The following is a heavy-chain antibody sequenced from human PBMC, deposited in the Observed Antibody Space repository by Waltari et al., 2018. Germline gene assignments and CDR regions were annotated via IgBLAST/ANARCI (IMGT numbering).Heavy chain of an antibody. Sequence: QVQLQESGPGLVKPSQTLSLTCTVSGGSISSGGYYWSWIRQHPGKGLAWIGYSYYSGSTYYNPSLKSRVTISVDTSKNQFSLKLSSVTAADTAVYYCARMRDGGAFDIWGQGTMVTVSS. J-gene: IGHJ3*02. V-gene: IGHV4-31*03. CDR3: ARMRDGGAFDI. CDR2: SYYSGST. CDR1: GGSISSGGYY.